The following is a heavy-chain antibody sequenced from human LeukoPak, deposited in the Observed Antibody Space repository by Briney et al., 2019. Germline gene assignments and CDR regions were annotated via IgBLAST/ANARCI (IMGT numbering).Heavy chain of an antibody. CDR3: ARERGSGSQKYYYYYMDV. D-gene: IGHD1-26*01. CDR1: GFTFDDYG. Sequence: GGSLRLSCAASGFTFDDYGMSWVRQAPGKGLEWVSGINWNGGSTGYADSVKGRFTISRDNAKNSLYLQMNSLRAEDTALYYCARERGSGSQKYYYYYMDVRGKGTTVTVSS. J-gene: IGHJ6*03. V-gene: IGHV3-20*04. CDR2: INWNGGST.